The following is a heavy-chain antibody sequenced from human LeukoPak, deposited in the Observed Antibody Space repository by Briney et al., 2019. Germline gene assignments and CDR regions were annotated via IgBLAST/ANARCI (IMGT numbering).Heavy chain of an antibody. CDR3: ARVNGGSYGIDY. CDR1: GGSISSYY. J-gene: IGHJ4*02. D-gene: IGHD1-26*01. CDR2: IYYSGST. V-gene: IGHV4-59*01. Sequence: SETLSLTCTVSGGSISSYYWSWIRQPPGKGLEWIGYIYYSGSTNYNPSLKSRVTISVDTSKNQFSLKLSSVTAADTAVYYCARVNGGSYGIDYWSQGTLVTVSS.